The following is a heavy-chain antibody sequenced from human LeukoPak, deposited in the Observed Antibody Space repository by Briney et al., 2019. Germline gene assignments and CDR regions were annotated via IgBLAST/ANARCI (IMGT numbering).Heavy chain of an antibody. Sequence: SETLSLTCTVSGGSISSYYWSWIRQAPGKGLEWIGDIYYSGSTNYNPSLKSRVTISVDTSKNQFSLKLSSVTAADTAVYYCARQWLGAYNWFDPWGQGTLVTVSS. CDR3: ARQWLGAYNWFDP. V-gene: IGHV4-59*08. D-gene: IGHD6-19*01. CDR2: IYYSGST. J-gene: IGHJ5*02. CDR1: GGSISSYY.